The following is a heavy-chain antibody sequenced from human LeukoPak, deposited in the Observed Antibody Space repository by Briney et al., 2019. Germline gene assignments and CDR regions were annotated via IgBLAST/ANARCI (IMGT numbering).Heavy chain of an antibody. Sequence: GGSLRLSCAASGFTFSSYWMSWVRQAPGKGLEWVASIKQDGSEKYYVDSVKGRFTISRDNAKNSLYLQMNSLRAEDTAVYYCARDLYIVVVPAPIKFDPWGQGTLVTVSS. CDR3: ARDLYIVVVPAPIKFDP. V-gene: IGHV3-7*01. CDR1: GFTFSSYW. J-gene: IGHJ5*02. CDR2: IKQDGSEK. D-gene: IGHD2-2*01.